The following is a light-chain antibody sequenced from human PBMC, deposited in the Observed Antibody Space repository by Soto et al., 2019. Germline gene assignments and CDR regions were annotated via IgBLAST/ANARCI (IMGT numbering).Light chain of an antibody. CDR2: GAS. V-gene: IGKV1-39*01. J-gene: IGKJ3*01. CDR3: QQSYSSPIFT. Sequence: DIQMTQSPSSLSASVGDRVTITCRASQSITNYLNWYQQKPGKAPKLLIYGASSLQSGVPSRFSGSGSATDFTLTISSLQPEDFATYYCQQSYSSPIFTFGPGTKVDIK. CDR1: QSITNY.